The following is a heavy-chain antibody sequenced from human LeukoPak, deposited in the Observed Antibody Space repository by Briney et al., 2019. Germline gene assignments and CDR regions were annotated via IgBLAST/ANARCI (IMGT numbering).Heavy chain of an antibody. V-gene: IGHV3-23*01. Sequence: PGGSLRLSCAASGFTFSTYARSWVRQTPGKGLEWVAAISGDNPGTYHANSVKGRFTISRDNSKNTLHLQMSGLRAEDTARYYCAKAPVGHCSGAFCYHFDSWGQGTLVTVSS. CDR3: AKAPVGHCSGAFCYHFDS. CDR1: GFTFSTYA. D-gene: IGHD2-15*01. J-gene: IGHJ4*02. CDR2: ISGDNPGT.